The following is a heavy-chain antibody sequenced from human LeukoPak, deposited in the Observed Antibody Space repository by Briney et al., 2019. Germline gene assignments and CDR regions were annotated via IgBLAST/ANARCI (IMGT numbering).Heavy chain of an antibody. V-gene: IGHV1-18*01. Sequence: ASVKVSCKASGGTFSRYAMSWVRQAPGQWLEWMGWISPYNGNTNYAQKLQGRVTMTRDTSTSTAYMELRSLRSDDTAVYYCATYSAAGRTYYFDYWGQGALVTVSS. D-gene: IGHD6-13*01. CDR2: ISPYNGNT. CDR1: GGTFSRYA. J-gene: IGHJ4*02. CDR3: ATYSAAGRTYYFDY.